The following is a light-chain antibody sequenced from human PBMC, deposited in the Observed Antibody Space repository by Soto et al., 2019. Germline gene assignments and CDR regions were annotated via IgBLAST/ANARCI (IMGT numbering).Light chain of an antibody. Sequence: QSVLTQPPSASGTPGQRVTISCSGSSSNIGSKAVNWYQQLPGTAPKLLIQSNNQRPSGVPDRFSGSKSGTSASLAISGLQSEDEADYYCAAWDDSLNAYVFGTATKVTVL. V-gene: IGLV1-44*01. CDR2: SNN. CDR1: SSNIGSKA. CDR3: AAWDDSLNAYV. J-gene: IGLJ1*01.